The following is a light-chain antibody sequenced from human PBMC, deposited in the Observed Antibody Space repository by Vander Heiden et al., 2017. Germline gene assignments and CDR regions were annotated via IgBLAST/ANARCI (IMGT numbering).Light chain of an antibody. V-gene: IGLV1-40*01. CDR2: GNN. CDR1: SSNIGTGYG. CDR3: QSYDSSLSGVV. Sequence: QSVLTQPPSVSGAPGQRVTISCTGSSSNIGTGYGAHWYQQRPGTAPKLLIYGNNNRPSGVPDRFSGSKSGTSASLAITGLQAEDEADYYCQSYDSSLSGVVFGGGTKLTVL. J-gene: IGLJ2*01.